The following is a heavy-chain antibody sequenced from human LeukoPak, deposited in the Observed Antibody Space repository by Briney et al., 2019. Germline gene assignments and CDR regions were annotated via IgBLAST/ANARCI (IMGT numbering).Heavy chain of an antibody. J-gene: IGHJ4*02. CDR3: ARGDVGRVGASFDY. V-gene: IGHV4-39*07. Sequence: SETLSLTCTVSGDSISSSSYYWGWIRQPPGKGLEWIGSIYYSGSTYYNPSLKSRVSISVDTSKNQFSLKLSSVTAADTAVYYCARGDVGRVGASFDYWGQGTLVTVSS. CDR2: IYYSGST. CDR1: GDSISSSSYY. D-gene: IGHD1-26*01.